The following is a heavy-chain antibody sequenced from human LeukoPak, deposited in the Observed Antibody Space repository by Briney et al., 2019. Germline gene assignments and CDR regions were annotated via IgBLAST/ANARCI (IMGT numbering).Heavy chain of an antibody. J-gene: IGHJ4*02. D-gene: IGHD3-10*01. V-gene: IGHV4-31*11. CDR1: GGSFSGYY. Sequence: PSETLSLTCAVYGGSFSGYYWSWIRQHPGKGLEWIGYIYYSGSTYYNPSLKSRVTISVDTSKNQFSLKLSSVTAADTAVYYCARDGGFGELDYWGQGTLVTVSS. CDR3: ARDGGFGELDY. CDR2: IYYSGST.